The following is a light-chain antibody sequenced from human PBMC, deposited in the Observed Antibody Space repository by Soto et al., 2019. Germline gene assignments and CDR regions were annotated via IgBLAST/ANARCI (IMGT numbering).Light chain of an antibody. CDR1: SSDIGGYDY. V-gene: IGLV2-14*01. Sequence: QSALTQPASVSGSPGQSITISCTGTSSDIGGYDYVSWYQHHPGKAPKLLIYEVTHRPSGVSGHFSGSKSGNTASLTIFGLQSEDEADYYCSSFTSSTTLVFGGGTQLTVL. CDR3: SSFTSSTTLV. CDR2: EVT. J-gene: IGLJ3*02.